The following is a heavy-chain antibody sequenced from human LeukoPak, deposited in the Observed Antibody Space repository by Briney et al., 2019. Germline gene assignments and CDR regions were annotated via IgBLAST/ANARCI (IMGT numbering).Heavy chain of an antibody. CDR2: IKQDGSEK. V-gene: IGHV3-7*01. CDR1: GFTFSSYW. J-gene: IGHJ4*02. Sequence: GGSLRLSCAASGFTFSSYWMSWVRQAPGKGLEWVANIKQDGSEKYYVDSVKGRFTISRDNAKNSLYLQMNSLRAEDTAVYYCSRDRHCIGSTCYGLWGQGTRVTVSS. CDR3: SRDRHCIGSTCYGL. D-gene: IGHD2-2*01.